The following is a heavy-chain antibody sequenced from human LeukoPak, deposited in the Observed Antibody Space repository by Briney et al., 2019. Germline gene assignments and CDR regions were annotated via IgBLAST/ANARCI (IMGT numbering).Heavy chain of an antibody. Sequence: SETLSLTCTVSGGSISSYYWSWIRQSAGKGLEWIGRIYTSGSTNYNPSLKSRVTMSVDTSKNQFSLKLSSATAADTAVYYCASMKYSSSWFWFDYWGQGTLVTVSS. CDR3: ASMKYSSSWFWFDY. D-gene: IGHD6-13*01. V-gene: IGHV4-4*07. J-gene: IGHJ4*02. CDR2: IYTSGST. CDR1: GGSISSYY.